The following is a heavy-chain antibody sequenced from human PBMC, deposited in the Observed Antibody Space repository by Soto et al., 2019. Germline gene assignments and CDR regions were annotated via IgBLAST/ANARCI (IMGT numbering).Heavy chain of an antibody. CDR1: GGSISSSSYY. CDR3: ARISVASRYMDV. Sequence: QLQLEESGPGLVKPSETLSLNCIVSGGSISSSSYYWGWIRQPPGKGLEWIGSFYYSGSTYYSPSLKSRVTISGDTSKNQISLRLSSVTAADTAVYYCARISVASRYMDVWGKGTTVTVSS. D-gene: IGHD5-12*01. J-gene: IGHJ6*03. CDR2: FYYSGST. V-gene: IGHV4-39*01.